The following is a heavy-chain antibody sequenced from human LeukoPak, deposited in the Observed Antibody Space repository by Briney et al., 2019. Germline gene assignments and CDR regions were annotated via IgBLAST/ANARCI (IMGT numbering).Heavy chain of an antibody. CDR2: MYYSGTT. CDR1: GGSFSGYY. J-gene: IGHJ3*02. D-gene: IGHD6-19*01. CDR3: AGSIAVAAADAFDI. V-gene: IGHV4-34*01. Sequence: PSETLSLTCAVYGGSFSGYYWSWIRQPPGKGLEWIGSMYYSGTTYYNPSLKSRVTMSVDTSKNHFSLNLYSVTAADTAIYYCAGSIAVAAADAFDIWGQGTMVTVSS.